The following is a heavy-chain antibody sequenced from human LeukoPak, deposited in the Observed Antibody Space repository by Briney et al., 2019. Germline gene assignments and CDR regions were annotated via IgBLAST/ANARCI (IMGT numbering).Heavy chain of an antibody. J-gene: IGHJ5*02. CDR1: GYSITSGFS. V-gene: IGHV4-38-2*02. CDR3: AREGAVPGIDP. Sequence: SETLSLTCAVFGYSITSGFSWGWIRQPPGKGLEWIGTISHSGSTDYKSTLESRLTISMDTSKNQFSLRLTSVTAADTAVYCCAREGAVPGIDPWGQGTLVTVSS. D-gene: IGHD3-16*01. CDR2: ISHSGST.